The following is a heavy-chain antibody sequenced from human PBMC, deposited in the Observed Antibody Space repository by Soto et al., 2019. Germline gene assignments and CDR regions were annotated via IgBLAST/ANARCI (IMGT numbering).Heavy chain of an antibody. CDR3: AESKGLSGYDAFDI. J-gene: IGHJ3*02. V-gene: IGHV3-23*01. CDR2: ISGSGGST. Sequence: PGGSLRLSCAASGFTFSNYPMNWVRQAPGKGLEWVSAISGSGGSTFYADSVKGRFTISRDNSKNTLYLQVNSLRAKDTAVYYCAESKGLSGYDAFDIWGQGTMVTVSS. D-gene: IGHD3-3*01. CDR1: GFTFSNYP.